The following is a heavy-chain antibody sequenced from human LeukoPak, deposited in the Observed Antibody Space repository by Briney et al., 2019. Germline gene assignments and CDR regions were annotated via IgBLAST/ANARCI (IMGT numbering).Heavy chain of an antibody. CDR3: AKNERAWELLWWFDS. CDR1: GFTFSSYG. D-gene: IGHD1-26*01. CDR2: ISYDGNNK. J-gene: IGHJ5*01. V-gene: IGHV3-30*18. Sequence: GGSLRLSCDASGFTFSSYGIHWVRRAPGKGLEWVAVISYDGNNKYYGDPVKGRFTISRDNSKNTVYLQMKSLRDEDTALYFCAKNERAWELLWWFDSWGQGTQVIVSS.